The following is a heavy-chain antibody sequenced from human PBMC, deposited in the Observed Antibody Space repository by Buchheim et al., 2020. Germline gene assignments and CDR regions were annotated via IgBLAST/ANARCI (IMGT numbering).Heavy chain of an antibody. CDR2: LYSAGNS. Sequence: EVQLVESGGGLIQPGGSLRLSCAASGFTISSNYMNWVRQAPGKGLEWVSVLYSAGNSYYADSVKCRFTISRDNSKNTLYLQMNSLRAEDTAVYFCVREGGTGGYFDFWGQGAL. CDR1: GFTISSNY. D-gene: IGHD3-16*01. V-gene: IGHV3-53*01. J-gene: IGHJ4*02. CDR3: VREGGTGGYFDF.